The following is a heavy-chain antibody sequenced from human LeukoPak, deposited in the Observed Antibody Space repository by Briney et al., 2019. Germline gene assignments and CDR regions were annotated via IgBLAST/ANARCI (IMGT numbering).Heavy chain of an antibody. J-gene: IGHJ5*02. V-gene: IGHV4-59*11. CDR3: AREWNWFDP. Sequence: PSETLSLTCAVSGDSISTNHWWSWIRQPPGKGLEWIGYIYYSGSTKYNPSLKSRVTISVDTSKNQFSLKLTSVTAADTAVYYCAREWNWFDPWGQGTLVTVSS. CDR2: IYYSGST. CDR1: GDSISTNHW.